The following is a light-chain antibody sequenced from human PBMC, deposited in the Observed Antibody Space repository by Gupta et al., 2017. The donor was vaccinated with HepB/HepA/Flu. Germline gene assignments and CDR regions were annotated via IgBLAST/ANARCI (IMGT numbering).Light chain of an antibody. CDR1: SGINVGTYR. V-gene: IGLV5-45*02. Sequence: QAVLTQPSSLSASPGASASLTCTLRSGINVGTYRIYWYQQKPGSPPQYLLRYKSDSDKQQGSGVPSRFSGSKDASANAGIVLISGLQAEDEADYYCMMWHSSCYVVFGGGTKLTVL. J-gene: IGLJ2*01. CDR3: MMWHSSCYVV. CDR2: YKSDSDK.